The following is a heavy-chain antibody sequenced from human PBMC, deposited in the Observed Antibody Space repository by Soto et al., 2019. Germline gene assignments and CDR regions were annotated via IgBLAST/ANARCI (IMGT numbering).Heavy chain of an antibody. CDR1: GGSISSGDYY. J-gene: IGHJ4*02. Sequence: SETLSLTCTVSGGSISSGDYYWSWIRQPPGKGLEWIRYIYYSGSTYYNPSLKSRVTISVDTSKNQFSLKLSSVTAADTAVYYCAREEQQLVYFDYWGQGNLVTVSS. V-gene: IGHV4-30-4*01. D-gene: IGHD6-13*01. CDR3: AREEQQLVYFDY. CDR2: IYYSGST.